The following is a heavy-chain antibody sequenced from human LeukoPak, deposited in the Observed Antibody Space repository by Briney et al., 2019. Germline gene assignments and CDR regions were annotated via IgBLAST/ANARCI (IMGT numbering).Heavy chain of an antibody. CDR2: IRSKAYGGTT. V-gene: IGHV3-49*03. CDR3: TRAPSQPTMVRGVIIRRAY. CDR1: GFTFGDYA. J-gene: IGHJ4*02. Sequence: GGSLRLSCTASGFTFGDYAMSWFRQAPGKGLEWVGFIRSKAYGGTTEYAASVKGRFTISRDDSKSIAYLQMNSLKTEDTAVYYCTRAPSQPTMVRGVIIRRAYWGQGTLVTVSS. D-gene: IGHD3-10*01.